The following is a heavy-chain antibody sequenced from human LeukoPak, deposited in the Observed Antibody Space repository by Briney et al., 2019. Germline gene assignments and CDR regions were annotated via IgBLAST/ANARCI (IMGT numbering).Heavy chain of an antibody. CDR2: ISSSSSTI. Sequence: PGGSLRLSCAASGFTFSSYSMTWVRQAPGKGLGWVSYISSSSSTIYYADSVKGRFTISRDNAKNSLYLQMNSLRAEDTAVYYCTREDHRVYNYWGRGTLVTVAS. D-gene: IGHD5/OR15-5a*01. CDR3: TREDHRVYNY. CDR1: GFTFSSYS. V-gene: IGHV3-48*01. J-gene: IGHJ4*02.